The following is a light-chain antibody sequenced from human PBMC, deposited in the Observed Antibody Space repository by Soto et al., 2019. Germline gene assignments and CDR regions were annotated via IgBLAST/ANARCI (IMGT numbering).Light chain of an antibody. Sequence: EIVLTQSPGTLSLSPGERATLSCRASQSVSSNYLAWYQQKPGQAPRPLIYGASSRATGIPDRFSGSGSGTDFTLTISRLEPEDFAVYYCQQYGRSPPMYTFGQGTKLEIK. CDR1: QSVSSNY. CDR3: QQYGRSPPMYT. J-gene: IGKJ2*01. CDR2: GAS. V-gene: IGKV3-20*01.